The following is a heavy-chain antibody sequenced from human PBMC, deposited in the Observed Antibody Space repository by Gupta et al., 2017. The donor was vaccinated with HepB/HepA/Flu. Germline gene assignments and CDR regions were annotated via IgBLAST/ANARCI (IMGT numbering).Heavy chain of an antibody. J-gene: IGHJ4*02. CDR1: GFTFSAYW. CDR2: INADGTTT. CDR3: IRVIGYAYGYPFEY. V-gene: IGHV3-74*01. Sequence: EVQLMESGGGLVQLGGSLRLSCAASGFTFSAYWLHWIRHTPGKGLVWVARINADGTTTDYADNVKGRFTISRDNAKNTLYLQMNSLRGKDTAVYYCIRVIGYAYGYPFEYWGQGTLVTVSS. D-gene: IGHD5-18*01.